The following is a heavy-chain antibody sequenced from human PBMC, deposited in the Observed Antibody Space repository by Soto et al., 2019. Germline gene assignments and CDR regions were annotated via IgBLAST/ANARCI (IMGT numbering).Heavy chain of an antibody. J-gene: IGHJ3*02. CDR2: IYYSGST. Sequence: QVQLQESGPGLVKPSETLSLTCTVSGGSISSYYWRWIRQPPGKGLEWIGYIYYSGSTNYNPSLXSXVXIXRDTAKNQFSLKLSSVTAADTAVYYCARGYGAAVDIWGQGTMVTVSS. CDR3: ARGYGAAVDI. CDR1: GGSISSYY. D-gene: IGHD4-17*01. V-gene: IGHV4-59*08.